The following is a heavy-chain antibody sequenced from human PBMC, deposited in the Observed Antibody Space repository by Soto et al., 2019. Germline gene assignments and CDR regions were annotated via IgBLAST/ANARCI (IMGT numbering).Heavy chain of an antibody. CDR2: IYYSGST. CDR3: ARDRCSSTSCYAGVGWFDP. D-gene: IGHD2-2*01. CDR1: GCSISSGGYY. J-gene: IGHJ5*02. V-gene: IGHV4-31*03. Sequence: QVQLQESGPGLVKPSQTLSLTCTVSGCSISSGGYYWSWIRQHPGNGLEWIGYIYYSGSTYYNPSLKSRVTISVDKSKNQFSLKLSSVTAADTAVYYCARDRCSSTSCYAGVGWFDPWGQGTLVTVSS.